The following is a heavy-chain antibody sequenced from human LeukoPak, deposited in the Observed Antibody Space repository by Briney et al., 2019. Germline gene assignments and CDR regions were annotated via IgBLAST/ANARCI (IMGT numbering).Heavy chain of an antibody. Sequence: ASVKVSCKASGGTFISYAISWVRQAPGQGLEWMGGIIPIFGTANYAQKFQGRVTITADKSTSTAYMELSSLRSEDTAVHYCARVPHYGGNSFDYWGQGTLVTVSS. CDR2: IIPIFGTA. J-gene: IGHJ4*02. V-gene: IGHV1-69*06. CDR1: GGTFISYA. D-gene: IGHD4-23*01. CDR3: ARVPHYGGNSFDY.